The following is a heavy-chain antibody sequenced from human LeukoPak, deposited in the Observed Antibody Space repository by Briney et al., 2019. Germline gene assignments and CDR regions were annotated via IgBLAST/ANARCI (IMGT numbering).Heavy chain of an antibody. D-gene: IGHD1-26*01. CDR1: GFIFSNYG. CDR3: VKSHIVGATLFDY. CDR2: ISYDGRDK. J-gene: IGHJ4*02. V-gene: IGHV3-30*18. Sequence: GRSLRLSCAASGFIFSNYGMHWVRQAPGKGLEWVAVISYDGRDKYYADSVKGRFTISRDNSKNTLYLQMNSLRAEDTAVYYCVKSHIVGATLFDYWGQGTLVTVSS.